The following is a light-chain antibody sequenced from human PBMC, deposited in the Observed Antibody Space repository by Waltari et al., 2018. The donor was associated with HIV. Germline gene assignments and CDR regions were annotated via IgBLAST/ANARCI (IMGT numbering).Light chain of an antibody. CDR3: SSYTSSRTLV. CDR1: SSDIGDYDY. J-gene: IGLJ2*01. V-gene: IGLV2-14*01. CDR2: EVS. Sequence: QSALTQPASVSGSPGQSITISCTRTSSDIGDYDYVSWYQQYPGKAPKLMIYEVSNRPSGISNRFSGSKSGNTASLTISGLQAEDEADYYCSSYTSSRTLVFGGGTKLTVL.